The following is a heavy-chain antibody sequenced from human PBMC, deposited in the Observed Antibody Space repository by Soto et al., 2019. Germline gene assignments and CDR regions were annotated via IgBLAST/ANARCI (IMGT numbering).Heavy chain of an antibody. CDR2: IYPGDSDT. CDR3: ARRRAILERGGIDAFDI. CDR1: VYRFTSYW. V-gene: IGHV5-51*01. J-gene: IGHJ3*02. D-gene: IGHD1-1*01. Sequence: GESLKISCKVPVYRFTSYWIGWVRQMPGKGLEWMGIIYPGDSDTRYSPSFQGQVTISADKAISTAYLQWSSLKASDPAMYYCARRRAILERGGIDAFDIWGQGTMVTVSS.